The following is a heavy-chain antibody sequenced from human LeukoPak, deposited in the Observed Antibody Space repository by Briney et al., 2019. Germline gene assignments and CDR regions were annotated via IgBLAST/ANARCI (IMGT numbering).Heavy chain of an antibody. D-gene: IGHD3-22*01. CDR1: GGSVRSDSYY. CDR2: VYYSGST. CDR3: VREAATDYYDSSGYYRQTEVFDA. Sequence: SETLSLTCTVSGGSVRSDSYYWSWIRQPPGKGLEWIGYVYYSGSTNYNPSLKSRVTISVDTSKNQFSLKLGSVTAADTAVYYCVREAATDYYDSSGYYRQTEVFDAWGQGTMVTVSS. J-gene: IGHJ3*01. V-gene: IGHV4-61*01.